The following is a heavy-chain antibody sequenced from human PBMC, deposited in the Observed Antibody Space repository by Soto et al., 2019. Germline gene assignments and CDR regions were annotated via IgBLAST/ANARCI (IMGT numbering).Heavy chain of an antibody. CDR3: ARGITAAGPFDAFDI. CDR1: GYTFTSYY. CDR2: INPIRGIA. V-gene: IGHV1-69*04. J-gene: IGHJ3*02. D-gene: IGHD6-13*01. Sequence: SVKVSCKASGYTFTSYYMHWVGQAPGQGLEWMGRINPIRGIANYAQKFQGRVTIIADKSTSTAYMELSSLRSEDTAVYYCARGITAAGPFDAFDIWGQGTMVTVSS.